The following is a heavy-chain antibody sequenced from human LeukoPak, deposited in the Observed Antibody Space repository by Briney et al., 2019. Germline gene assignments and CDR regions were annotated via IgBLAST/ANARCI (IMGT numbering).Heavy chain of an antibody. V-gene: IGHV3-7*01. CDR1: GFTFRTYW. CDR3: ARWKMELQRNAFDF. Sequence: GGSLGLSCAASGFTFRTYWMSWIRQAPGKEPERVADINQDGSEEYYLQSVRGRFTVSRDNAQNAVFLQMTNLRADDTAVYYCARWKMELQRNAFDFWGQGTVVTVSS. D-gene: IGHD1-26*01. J-gene: IGHJ3*01. CDR2: INQDGSEE.